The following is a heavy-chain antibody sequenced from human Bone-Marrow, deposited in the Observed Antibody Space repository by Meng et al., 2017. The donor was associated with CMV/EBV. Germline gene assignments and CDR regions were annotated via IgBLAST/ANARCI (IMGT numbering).Heavy chain of an antibody. D-gene: IGHD2-21*01. CDR1: GFTFSTYG. Sequence: GESLKISCAASGFTFSTYGMDWVRQTPGKGLEWLTVIWYDGSNTYYADSVKGRFIISRDNSRNTLYLQMNSLRVEDTAVYYCAKDHCGGDCYNSGWFDPWGQGTLVTVSS. CDR2: IWYDGSNT. J-gene: IGHJ5*02. V-gene: IGHV3-33*06. CDR3: AKDHCGGDCYNSGWFDP.